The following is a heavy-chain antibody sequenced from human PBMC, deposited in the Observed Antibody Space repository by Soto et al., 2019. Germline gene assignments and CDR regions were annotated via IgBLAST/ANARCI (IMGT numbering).Heavy chain of an antibody. CDR3: ASVVADYYYYGMDV. CDR1: GFTFSSYL. Sequence: GGSLRLSCAASGFTFSSYLMSWVGQAPGKGLEWVANIKQDGSEKYYVDSVKGRFTISRDNAKNSLYLQMNSLRAEDTAVYYCASVVADYYYYGMDVWGQGTTVTVSS. J-gene: IGHJ6*02. V-gene: IGHV3-7*03. D-gene: IGHD2-15*01. CDR2: IKQDGSEK.